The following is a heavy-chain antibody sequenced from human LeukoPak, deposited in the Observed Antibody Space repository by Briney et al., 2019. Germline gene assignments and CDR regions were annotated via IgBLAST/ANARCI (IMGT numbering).Heavy chain of an antibody. D-gene: IGHD5-12*01. CDR1: GFTFSSYT. Sequence: GGSLRLSCAASGFTFSSYTMNWVRQAPGKGLEWVSYISSSLSTIYYADSVKGRFTISRDNAKNSLYLQMSSLRREDTAVYFCVRGPRYSGYDYFDYWGQGTLVTVSS. V-gene: IGHV3-48*01. CDR3: VRGPRYSGYDYFDY. CDR2: ISSSLSTI. J-gene: IGHJ4*02.